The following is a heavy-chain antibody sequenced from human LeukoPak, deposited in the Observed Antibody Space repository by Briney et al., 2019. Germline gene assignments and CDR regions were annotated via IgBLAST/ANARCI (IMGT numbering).Heavy chain of an antibody. D-gene: IGHD2-21*02. CDR3: AKDIVGGGDDY. V-gene: IGHV3-21*01. J-gene: IGHJ4*02. CDR1: GFTFSTYN. Sequence: GGSLRLSCAASGFTFSTYNMNWVRQAPGKGLEWVSSITSSSSYIYYADSVKGRFTISRDNAKNSIYLQMNSLRVEDTAVYYCAKDIVGGGDDYWGQGTLVIVSS. CDR2: ITSSSSYI.